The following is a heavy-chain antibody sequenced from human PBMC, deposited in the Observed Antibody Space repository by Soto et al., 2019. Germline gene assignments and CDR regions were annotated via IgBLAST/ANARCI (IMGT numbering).Heavy chain of an antibody. Sequence: ARLVESGGGLVQPGGSLRLSCAASGFSFSDYTLNWVRQAPGKGLEWLSYISGSGSTIYYADAVEGRFTISRDNAKNSLHLQMSSLRVEDTAVYYCARDQYCTHSSCHEYNYFAPWGQGTLVTVSS. CDR1: GFSFSDYT. CDR3: ARDQYCTHSSCHEYNYFAP. J-gene: IGHJ5*02. CDR2: ISGSGSTI. V-gene: IGHV3-48*01. D-gene: IGHD2-8*01.